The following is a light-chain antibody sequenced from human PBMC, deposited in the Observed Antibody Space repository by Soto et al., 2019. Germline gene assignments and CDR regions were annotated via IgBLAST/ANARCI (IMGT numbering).Light chain of an antibody. CDR1: SSDLGAFNY. V-gene: IGLV2-14*01. CDR2: EVN. J-gene: IGLJ1*01. CDR3: SSYTTPYSYV. Sequence: QSALTQPASVSGSPGQSITISCTGTSSDLGAFNYVSWYQQHPGKAPKLMIYEVNNRPSGVSNRFSGSKSGNTASLTISGLQAEDEADYYCSSYTTPYSYVFGAGTKLTVL.